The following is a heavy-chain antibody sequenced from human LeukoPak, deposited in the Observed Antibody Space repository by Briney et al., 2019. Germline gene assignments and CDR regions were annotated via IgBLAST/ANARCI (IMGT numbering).Heavy chain of an antibody. CDR1: GGSILTTNW. CDR2: VHLSGAS. CDR3: TRESGAFSPFGF. Sequence: SGTLSLTCAVSGGSILTTNWWSWLRQPPGKGLELIGEVHLSGASNYNPSLKSRVNMSIDKSKNQLSLELTSVTAADTAIYYCTRESGAFSPFGFWGQGTLVTVSS. J-gene: IGHJ4*02. V-gene: IGHV4-4*02. D-gene: IGHD1-26*01.